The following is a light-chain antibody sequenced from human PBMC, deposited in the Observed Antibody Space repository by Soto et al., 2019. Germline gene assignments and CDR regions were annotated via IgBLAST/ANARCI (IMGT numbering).Light chain of an antibody. J-gene: IGKJ1*01. Sequence: EIVMTQSPATLSVSPGERATLSCRASQSVSSKLAWYQQKPGQGPRLLIYGASTRATGIPARFSGSGSGTEFTLTISSLQSEDFAVYYCQHYSTSLWTFAQGTKVEIK. CDR3: QHYSTSLWT. V-gene: IGKV3-15*01. CDR2: GAS. CDR1: QSVSSK.